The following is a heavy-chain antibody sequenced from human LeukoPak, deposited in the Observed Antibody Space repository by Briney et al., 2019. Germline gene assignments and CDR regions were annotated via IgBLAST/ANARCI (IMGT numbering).Heavy chain of an antibody. V-gene: IGHV1-46*01. D-gene: IGHD1-26*01. CDR3: ARDKSVGDVAWRFDP. CDR1: GYSFTSHY. CDR2: INPSGSST. Sequence: ASVKVSCKASGYSFTSHYMHWVRQAPGQGLEWLGLINPSGSSTLYAQKFQGRVTMTRDMSTTTDYMELSSLRSEDTAFYYCARDKSVGDVAWRFDPWGQGTLVTVSS. J-gene: IGHJ5*02.